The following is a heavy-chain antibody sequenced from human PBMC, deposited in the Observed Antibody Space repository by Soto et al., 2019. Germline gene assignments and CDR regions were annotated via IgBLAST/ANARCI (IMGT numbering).Heavy chain of an antibody. CDR3: TTVVLPNSLLNI. CDR1: GFTFSNAW. CDR2: IKSKTDGGTT. Sequence: GGSLRLSCAASGFTFSNAWMSWVRQAPGKGLEWVDRIKSKTDGGTTDYAAPVKGRFTISRDDSKNTLYLQMNSLKTEDTAVYYCTTVVLPNSLLNIWGQGTMVTVSS. J-gene: IGHJ3*02. V-gene: IGHV3-15*01. D-gene: IGHD3-10*01.